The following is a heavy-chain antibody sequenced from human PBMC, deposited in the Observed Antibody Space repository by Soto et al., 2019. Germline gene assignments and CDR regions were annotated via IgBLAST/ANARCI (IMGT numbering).Heavy chain of an antibody. J-gene: IGHJ6*02. V-gene: IGHV5-51*01. CDR3: ARLGQYYGSESPDPYYYYGMDV. D-gene: IGHD3-10*01. Sequence: GESLKISCKGSGYSFTSYWIGWVRQMPGKGLEWMGIIYPGDSDTRYSPSFQGQVTISADKSISTAYLQWSSLKASDTAMYYCARLGQYYGSESPDPYYYYGMDVWGQGTTVTVSS. CDR2: IYPGDSDT. CDR1: GYSFTSYW.